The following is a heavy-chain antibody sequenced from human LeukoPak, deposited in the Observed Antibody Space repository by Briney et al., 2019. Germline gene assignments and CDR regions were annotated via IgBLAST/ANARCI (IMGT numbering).Heavy chain of an antibody. CDR3: ARENSGSYYWLVDY. V-gene: IGHV4-61*02. J-gene: IGHJ4*02. D-gene: IGHD1-26*01. CDR1: GGSISSGSYY. Sequence: SQTLSLTCTVSGGSISSGSYYWSWIRQPAGKGLEWIGRIYTSRSTNYNPSLKSQVTISVDTSKNQFSLKLSSVTAADTAVYYCARENSGSYYWLVDYWGQGTLVTVSS. CDR2: IYTSRST.